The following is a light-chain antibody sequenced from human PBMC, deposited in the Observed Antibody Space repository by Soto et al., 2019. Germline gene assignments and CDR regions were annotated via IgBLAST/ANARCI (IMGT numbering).Light chain of an antibody. V-gene: IGLV1-44*01. CDR2: LND. CDR3: AAWDDSLNAL. J-gene: IGLJ1*01. CDR1: SSNIGTYT. Sequence: QSVLTQPPSASGTPGQRVTISCSGTSSNIGTYTVNWYQQLPGTAPKLLIYLNDQRPSGVPDRFSGSKSGTSAFLAISGLQSEDEADYYCAAWDDSLNALFGTGTKLTVL.